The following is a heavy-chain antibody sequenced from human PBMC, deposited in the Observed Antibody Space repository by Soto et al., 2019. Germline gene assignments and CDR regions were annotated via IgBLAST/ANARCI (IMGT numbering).Heavy chain of an antibody. CDR2: INHSGST. CDR1: GGSFSGYY. V-gene: IGHV4-34*01. CDR3: ARRTVNIRTFYSGLKTHCFDY. Sequence: ASETLSLTCAVYGGSFSGYYWSWIRQPPGKGLEWIGEINHSGSTNYNPSLKSRVAISVDTSKNQFSLKLKSVTAADTAIYYCARRTVNIRTFYSGLKTHCFDYWGQGAPVTSPQ. J-gene: IGHJ4*02. D-gene: IGHD6-19*01.